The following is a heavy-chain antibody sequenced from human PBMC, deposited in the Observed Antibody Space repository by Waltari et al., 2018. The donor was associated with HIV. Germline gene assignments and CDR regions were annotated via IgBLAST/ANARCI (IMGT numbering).Heavy chain of an antibody. CDR2: INPNNGGT. Sequence: QVQLVQSGAEVKKPGASVKVSCKGSGYTFTGYYIHWVRQAPGQGLEWRGWINPNNGGTNYAQKFQDRVTMTRDTSISTAYMELSRLRSDDTAVYYCARNLDGDYVLAYWGQGILVTVSS. J-gene: IGHJ4*02. CDR3: ARNLDGDYVLAY. V-gene: IGHV1-2*02. D-gene: IGHD4-17*01. CDR1: GYTFTGYY.